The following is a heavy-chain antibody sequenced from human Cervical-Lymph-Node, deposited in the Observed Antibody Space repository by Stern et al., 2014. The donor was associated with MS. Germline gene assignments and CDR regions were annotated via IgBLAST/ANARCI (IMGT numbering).Heavy chain of an antibody. D-gene: IGHD3-22*01. CDR2: INPSGGSI. Sequence: QDQLVQSGAEVKKPGASVKVSCKASGYTFTSYNMHWVRQAPGQGLEWMGIINPSGGSITYAQKFQGRVTMTRDTSTSTVYMELSSLRSEDTAVYYCARALLYYDSSPIHHWGQGTLVTVSA. CDR3: ARALLYYDSSPIHH. CDR1: GYTFTSYN. V-gene: IGHV1-46*01. J-gene: IGHJ1*01.